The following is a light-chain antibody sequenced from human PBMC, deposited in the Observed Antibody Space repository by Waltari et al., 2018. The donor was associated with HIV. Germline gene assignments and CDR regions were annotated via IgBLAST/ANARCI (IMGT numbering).Light chain of an antibody. J-gene: IGLJ1*01. CDR2: DVS. CDR1: SSDVGSYNY. V-gene: IGLV2-23*02. Sequence: QSALTQPASVSGFPGQSITISCTGSSSDVGSYNYVSWYQQHPGTAPKLFIYDVSNRPSGVSNRFSGYKSGNTASLTISGLQAEDEADYYCCSYAGSNTYLFGTGTEVTVL. CDR3: CSYAGSNTYL.